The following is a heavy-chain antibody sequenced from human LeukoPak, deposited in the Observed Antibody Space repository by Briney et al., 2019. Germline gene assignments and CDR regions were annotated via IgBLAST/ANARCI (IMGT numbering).Heavy chain of an antibody. Sequence: PGRSLRLSCAASGFTFDDYAMHWVRQAPGKGLEWVSGISWNSGSIGYADSVKGRFTISRDNAKNSLYLQMNSLRAEDTALYYCAKGGDYYDSSGYRDAFDIWGQGTMVTVSS. V-gene: IGHV3-9*01. CDR1: GFTFDDYA. D-gene: IGHD3-22*01. CDR3: AKGGDYYDSSGYRDAFDI. J-gene: IGHJ3*02. CDR2: ISWNSGSI.